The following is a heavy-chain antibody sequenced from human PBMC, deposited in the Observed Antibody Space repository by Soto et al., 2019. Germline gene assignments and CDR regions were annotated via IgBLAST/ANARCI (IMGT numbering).Heavy chain of an antibody. CDR2: INPNGGTT. V-gene: IGHV1-46*03. J-gene: IGHJ3*01. D-gene: IGHD2-15*01. Sequence: QVVQSGAEVRKPGASVKVSCKASGYSFTTYYIHWFRQAPGQGLEWMVIINPNGGTTNYAQKFQGRVTVTRDMSASTVYMELSSLRSDDTAIYYCAAYCSGGGCPPGPWNWGRGTMVTVSS. CDR1: GYSFTTYY. CDR3: AAYCSGGGCPPGPWN.